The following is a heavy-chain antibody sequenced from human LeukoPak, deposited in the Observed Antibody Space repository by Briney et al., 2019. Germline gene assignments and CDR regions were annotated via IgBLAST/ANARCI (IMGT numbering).Heavy chain of an antibody. Sequence: ASVKVSCKASGYTFTGYYMHWVRQAPGQGLEWMGWINPNSGGTNYAQKFQGRVTMTRDTSISTAYMELSRLRSDDTAVYYCARGPDSGSYFYWFDPWGQGTLVTVSS. CDR2: INPNSGGT. CDR3: ARGPDSGSYFYWFDP. J-gene: IGHJ5*02. D-gene: IGHD3-10*01. V-gene: IGHV1-2*02. CDR1: GYTFTGYY.